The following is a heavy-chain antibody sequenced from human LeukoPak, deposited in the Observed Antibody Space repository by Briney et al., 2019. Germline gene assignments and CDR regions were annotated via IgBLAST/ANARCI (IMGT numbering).Heavy chain of an antibody. CDR3: ARVHCPRLYYDYVWGSYRPQLYYFDY. J-gene: IGHJ4*02. CDR2: INHSGST. Sequence: KSSETLSLTCAVYGGSFSGYYWSWIRQPPGKGLEWIGEINHSGSTNYNPSLKSRVTISVDTSKNQFSLKLSSVTATDTAVYYCARVHCPRLYYDYVWGSYRPQLYYFDYWGQGTLVTVSS. CDR1: GGSFSGYY. V-gene: IGHV4-34*01. D-gene: IGHD3-16*02.